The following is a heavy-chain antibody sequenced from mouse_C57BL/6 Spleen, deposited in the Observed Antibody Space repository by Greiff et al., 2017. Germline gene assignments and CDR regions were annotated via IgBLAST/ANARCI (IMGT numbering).Heavy chain of an antibody. D-gene: IGHD2-4*01. J-gene: IGHJ1*03. Sequence: QVQLQQPGAELVKPGASVKMSCKASGYTFTSYWITWVKQRPGQGLEWIGDIYPGSGSTNYNEKFKSKATLTVDTSSNTAYMKLSSLTSEDSAVYYCARGNYYDYDDWYFDVWGTGTTVTVSS. V-gene: IGHV1-55*01. CDR1: GYTFTSYW. CDR3: ARGNYYDYDDWYFDV. CDR2: IYPGSGST.